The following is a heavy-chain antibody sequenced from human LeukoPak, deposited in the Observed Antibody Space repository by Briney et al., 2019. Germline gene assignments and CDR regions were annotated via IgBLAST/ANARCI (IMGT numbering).Heavy chain of an antibody. V-gene: IGHV3-30*02. CDR1: GFTFSSYG. CDR2: IRSDGSNK. J-gene: IGHJ6*03. CDR3: AKDRRELVVAVAYYYYMDV. D-gene: IGHD2-15*01. Sequence: GGSLRLSCAASGFTFSSYGMHWVRQAPGKGLEWVAFIRSDGSNKYYADSVKGRFTVSRDTSKNTLYLQMNSLRVEDSAVYYCAKDRRELVVAVAYYYYMDVWGKGTTVTVSS.